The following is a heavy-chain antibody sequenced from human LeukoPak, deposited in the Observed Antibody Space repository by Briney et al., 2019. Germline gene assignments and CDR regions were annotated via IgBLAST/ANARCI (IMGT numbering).Heavy chain of an antibody. CDR2: IYSGGST. CDR1: GFTVSSNY. J-gene: IGHJ6*03. D-gene: IGHD2-15*01. V-gene: IGHV3-66*02. CDR3: ARYKLTPVIYYYMDV. Sequence: GGSLRLSCAASGFTVSSNYMSWVRQAPGKGLEWVSVIYSGGSTYYADSVKGRFTISRDNSKNTLYLQMNSLRAEDTAVYYCARYKLTPVIYYYMDVWGKGTTVTVSS.